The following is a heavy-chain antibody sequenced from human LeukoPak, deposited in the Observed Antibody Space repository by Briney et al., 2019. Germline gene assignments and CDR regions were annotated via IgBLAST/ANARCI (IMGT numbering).Heavy chain of an antibody. CDR3: ARAPLRDGYKGWFGP. CDR1: GGTFSSYV. D-gene: IGHD5-24*01. CDR2: IIHMFGTA. J-gene: IGHJ5*02. V-gene: IGHV1-69*01. Sequence: SVKVSCKTSGGTFSSYVISWVRQAPGQGLEWMGAIIHMFGTAKYAQKFQGRVTITADDSTSAAYMELSSLRSEDTAVYYCARAPLRDGYKGWFGPWGQGTLVTVSS.